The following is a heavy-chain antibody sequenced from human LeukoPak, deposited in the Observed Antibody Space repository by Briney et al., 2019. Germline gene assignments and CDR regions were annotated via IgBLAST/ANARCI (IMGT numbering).Heavy chain of an antibody. CDR2: INHSGST. D-gene: IGHD3-22*01. CDR1: GGSISSYY. CDR3: ARFVEPAHVQGYYDSSGSIDY. Sequence: KPSETLSLTCTVSGGSISSYYWSWIRQPPGKGLEWIGEINHSGSTNYNPSLKSRVTISVDTSKNQFSLKLSSVTAADTAVYYCARFVEPAHVQGYYDSSGSIDYWGQGTLVTVSS. J-gene: IGHJ4*02. V-gene: IGHV4-34*01.